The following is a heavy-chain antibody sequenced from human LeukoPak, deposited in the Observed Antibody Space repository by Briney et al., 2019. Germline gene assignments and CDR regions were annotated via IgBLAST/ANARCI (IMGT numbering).Heavy chain of an antibody. V-gene: IGHV1-18*01. CDR2: ISAYNGNT. D-gene: IGHD3-22*01. CDR3: ARGTGHRSYDSSGYYLSY. CDR1: GYTFTSYG. Sequence: ASVKVSCKASGYTFTSYGISWVRQAPGQGLEWMGWISAYNGNTNYAQKLQDRVTMTTDTSTSTAYMELRSLRSDDTAVYYCARGTGHRSYDSSGYYLSYWGQGTLVTVSS. J-gene: IGHJ4*02.